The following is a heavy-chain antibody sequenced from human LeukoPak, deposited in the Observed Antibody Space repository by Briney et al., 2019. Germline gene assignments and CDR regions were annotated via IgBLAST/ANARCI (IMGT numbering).Heavy chain of an antibody. CDR3: ARHVSGYEQGGAFDY. V-gene: IGHV4-59*08. Sequence: PSETLSLTCTVSGGSISSYYWSWIRQPPGKGLEWIGYIYYSGSTNYNPSLKSRVTISVDTSKNQFSLKLSSVTAADTAVYYCARHVSGYEQGGAFDYWGQGTLVTVSS. J-gene: IGHJ4*02. CDR1: GGSISSYY. CDR2: IYYSGST. D-gene: IGHD5-12*01.